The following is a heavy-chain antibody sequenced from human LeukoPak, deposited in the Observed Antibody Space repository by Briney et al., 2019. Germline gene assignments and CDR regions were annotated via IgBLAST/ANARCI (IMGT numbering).Heavy chain of an antibody. Sequence: SETLSLTRTVSGGSISSYYWSWVRQPPGKGLEWIWYIYFSGSTNYKPSLKGRATISVKTPKKQFFLKLSFMTVGDPAVYLCATGPLSIFGVLDSFDSGGEGSSVTASS. CDR3: ATGPLSIFGVLDSFDS. D-gene: IGHD3-3*01. V-gene: IGHV4-59*01. J-gene: IGHJ3*02. CDR2: IYFSGST. CDR1: GGSISSYY.